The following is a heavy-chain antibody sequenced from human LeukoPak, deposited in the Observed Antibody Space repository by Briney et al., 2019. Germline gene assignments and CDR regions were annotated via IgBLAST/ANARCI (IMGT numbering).Heavy chain of an antibody. Sequence: PGGSLRLSCAASGFTFSSYAMHWVRQAPGKGLEWVSTISGSGGSPDYADSVKGRFTISRDNSKDTLYLQMNSLRAEDTAIYYCANAYSSSWYGGYFFDYWGQGTLVTVSS. D-gene: IGHD6-13*01. CDR1: GFTFSSYA. V-gene: IGHV3-23*01. CDR2: ISGSGGSP. J-gene: IGHJ4*02. CDR3: ANAYSSSWYGGYFFDY.